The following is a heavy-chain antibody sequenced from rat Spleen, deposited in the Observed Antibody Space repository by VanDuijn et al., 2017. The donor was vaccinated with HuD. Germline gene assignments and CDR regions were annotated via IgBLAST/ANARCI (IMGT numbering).Heavy chain of an antibody. CDR2: ISYDGSST. D-gene: IGHD1-6*01. J-gene: IGHJ1*01. CDR3: ARRGYMYTTDYYYPYWYFDF. V-gene: IGHV5-29*01. CDR1: GFTFSDYY. Sequence: EVQLVESDGGLVQPGRSLKLSCAASGFTFSDYYMAWVRQAPTKGLEWVATISYDGSSTYYRDSVKGRFTISRDNAKSTLYLQMDSLRSEDTATYYCARRGYMYTTDYYYPYWYFDFWGPGTMVTVSS.